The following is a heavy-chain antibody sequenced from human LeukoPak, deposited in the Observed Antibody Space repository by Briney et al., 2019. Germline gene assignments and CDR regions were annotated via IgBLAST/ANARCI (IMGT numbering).Heavy chain of an antibody. CDR1: GFTFSSDA. CDR2: ISASGGST. V-gene: IGHV3-23*01. Sequence: GRSLRPSCAAAGFTFSSDAMSWVRQPPGNGLEWVSSISASGGSTYYAESVKGRFTISRDNSKNTLYLQMNSLRAEDTAVYYCAKESANLWFGEYYFDYWGQGTLVTVSS. D-gene: IGHD3-10*01. CDR3: AKESANLWFGEYYFDY. J-gene: IGHJ4*02.